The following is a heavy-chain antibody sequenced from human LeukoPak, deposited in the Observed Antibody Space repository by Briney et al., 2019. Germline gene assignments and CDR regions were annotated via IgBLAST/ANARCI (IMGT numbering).Heavy chain of an antibody. D-gene: IGHD3-22*01. Sequence: GGSLRLSCAAYGFTLSNYAMHWVRQAPGKGLEWVALMSYGENDKYYGESVKGRFTLSRDNSKNTLYLQMNSLRAEDTAVYYCAKDSSGYYLDAFDIWGQGTMVTVSS. J-gene: IGHJ3*02. CDR3: AKDSSGYYLDAFDI. V-gene: IGHV3-30*18. CDR1: GFTLSNYA. CDR2: MSYGENDK.